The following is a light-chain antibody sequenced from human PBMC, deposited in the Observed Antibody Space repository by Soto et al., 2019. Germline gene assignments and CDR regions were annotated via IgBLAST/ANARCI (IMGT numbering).Light chain of an antibody. J-gene: IGLJ2*01. Sequence: NFMLTQPHSVSGSPGKTVTISCTRSSGNIASSSVQWYQQRPGSPPTTIIYEDRQRPSGVPDRLSGSIDASSNSASLAISGLKTDDEADYFCQSYDTSTPVVFCGGTKVTVL. CDR1: SGNIASSS. CDR3: QSYDTSTPVV. V-gene: IGLV6-57*04. CDR2: EDR.